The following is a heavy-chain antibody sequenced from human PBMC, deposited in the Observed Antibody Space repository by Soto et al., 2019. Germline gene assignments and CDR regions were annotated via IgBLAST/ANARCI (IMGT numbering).Heavy chain of an antibody. CDR3: ATDREAVAGTEYGMDV. V-gene: IGHV4-4*07. J-gene: IGHJ6*02. CDR2: IYTSGST. D-gene: IGHD6-19*01. Sequence: QVQLQESGPGLVKPSETLSLTCTVSGGSISSYYWSWIRQPAGKGLEWIGRIYTSGSTNYNPSLKSRVTMSVDTSKNQFSLKLSSVTAADTAVYYCATDREAVAGTEYGMDVWGQGTTVTVSS. CDR1: GGSISSYY.